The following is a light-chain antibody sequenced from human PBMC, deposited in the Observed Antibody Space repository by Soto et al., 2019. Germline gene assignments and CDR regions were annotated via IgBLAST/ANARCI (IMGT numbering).Light chain of an antibody. J-gene: IGKJ5*01. CDR2: GAS. Sequence: EVVMTQSPATLSVSPGERVTLSCRASQSVSSYLAWYQQKPGQAPRLLIYGASTRATGIPARFSGSGSGTEFTLTISSLQSEDFAVYYCQQCSDWPLITFGQGTRLEIK. V-gene: IGKV3-15*01. CDR1: QSVSSY. CDR3: QQCSDWPLIT.